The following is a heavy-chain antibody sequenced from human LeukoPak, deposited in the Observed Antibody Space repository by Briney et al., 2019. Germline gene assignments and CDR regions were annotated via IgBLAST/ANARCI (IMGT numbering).Heavy chain of an antibody. CDR3: ARGDVVVPAPRTLDV. CDR1: GYTFTSYD. D-gene: IGHD2-2*01. J-gene: IGHJ6*02. Sequence: ASVKVSCKASGYTFTSYDIKWVRQATGQGLEWMGWMNPNSGNTGYAQKFQGRVTMTRNTSISTAYMELSSLRSEDTAVYYCARGDVVVPAPRTLDVWGQGTTVTVSS. V-gene: IGHV1-8*01. CDR2: MNPNSGNT.